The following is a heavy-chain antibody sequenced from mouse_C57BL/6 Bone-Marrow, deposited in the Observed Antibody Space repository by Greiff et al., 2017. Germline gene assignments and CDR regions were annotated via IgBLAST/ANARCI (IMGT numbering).Heavy chain of an antibody. Sequence: QVQLKQPGAELVKPGASVKLSCKASGYTFTSYWMHWVKQRPGQGLEWIGMIHPNSGSTNYNEKFKSKATLTVDKSSSTAYMQLSSLTSEDSAVXYCARGYYGSLYCDYWGQGTTLTVSS. CDR2: IHPNSGST. CDR3: ARGYYGSLYCDY. CDR1: GYTFTSYW. D-gene: IGHD1-1*01. V-gene: IGHV1-64*01. J-gene: IGHJ2*01.